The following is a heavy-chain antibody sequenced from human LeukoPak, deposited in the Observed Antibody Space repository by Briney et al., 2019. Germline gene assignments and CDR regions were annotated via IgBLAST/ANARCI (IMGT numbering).Heavy chain of an antibody. D-gene: IGHD3-22*01. Sequence: GGSLRLSCAASGFTFSSCSMNWARQAPGKGLEWVSSISSSSSHIYYADSVEGRFTISRDNSKNSLYLQMNSLRAEDTAVYYCARGGFHYDSSGYYCFDYWGQGTLVTVSS. CDR2: ISSSSSHI. V-gene: IGHV3-21*01. J-gene: IGHJ4*02. CDR1: GFTFSSCS. CDR3: ARGGFHYDSSGYYCFDY.